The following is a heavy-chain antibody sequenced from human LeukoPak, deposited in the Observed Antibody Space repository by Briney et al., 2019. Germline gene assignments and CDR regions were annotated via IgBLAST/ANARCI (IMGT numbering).Heavy chain of an antibody. CDR2: IIPIFGTA. CDR3: AREIDGSKLDY. J-gene: IGHJ4*02. D-gene: IGHD6-25*01. CDR1: GFTFSSYA. V-gene: IGHV1-69*01. Sequence: KSGGSLRLSCAASGFTFSSYAISWVRQAPGQGLEWMGGIIPIFGTANYAQKFQGRVTITADESTSTAYMELSSLRSEDTAVYYCAREIDGSKLDYWGQGTLVTVSS.